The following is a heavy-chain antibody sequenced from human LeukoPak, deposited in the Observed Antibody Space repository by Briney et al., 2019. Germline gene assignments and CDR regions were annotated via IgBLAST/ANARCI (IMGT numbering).Heavy chain of an antibody. CDR2: IYPGDSDT. D-gene: IGHD6-13*01. Sequence: GESLKISCKGSGYSFTSYWIGWVRQMPGKGLEWMGIIYPGDSDTRYSPSFQGQVTISADKSISTAYLQWSSLKASDTAMYYCARRLGSSSLQAHFDYWGQGTLVTVSS. CDR1: GYSFTSYW. CDR3: ARRLGSSSLQAHFDY. J-gene: IGHJ4*02. V-gene: IGHV5-51*01.